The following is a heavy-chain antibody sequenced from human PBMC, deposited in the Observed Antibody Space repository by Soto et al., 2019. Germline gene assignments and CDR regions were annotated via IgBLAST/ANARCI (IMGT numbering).Heavy chain of an antibody. CDR3: ANFGDYGGFDP. J-gene: IGHJ5*02. D-gene: IGHD3-10*01. CDR1: GFTFSDSA. Sequence: GGSLRLSCAASGFTFSDSAMHWVRQASGKGLEWVGRIKSHADTYATAYAASVKGRFTISRDDSKSTAYLQMNSLKTEDTAVYYCANFGDYGGFDPWGQGT. V-gene: IGHV3-73*01. CDR2: IKSHADTYAT.